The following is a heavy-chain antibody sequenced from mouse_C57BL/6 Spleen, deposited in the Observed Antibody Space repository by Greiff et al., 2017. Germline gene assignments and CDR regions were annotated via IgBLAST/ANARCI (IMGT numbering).Heavy chain of an antibody. CDR2: INPNNGGT. V-gene: IGHV1-18*01. CDR3: ARGAYYGSSAWFAY. J-gene: IGHJ3*01. D-gene: IGHD1-1*01. Sequence: EVKLVESGPELVKPGASVKIPCKASGYTFTDYNMDWVKQSHGKSLEWIGDINPNNGGTIYNQKFKGKATLTVDKSSSTAYMELRSLTSEDTAVYYCARGAYYGSSAWFAYWGQGTLVTVSA. CDR1: GYTFTDYN.